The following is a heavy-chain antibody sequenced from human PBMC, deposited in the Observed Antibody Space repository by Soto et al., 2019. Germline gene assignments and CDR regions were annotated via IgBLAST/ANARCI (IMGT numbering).Heavy chain of an antibody. D-gene: IGHD3-10*01. CDR2: ISGSGDST. CDR3: AKALYGGFTY. J-gene: IGHJ4*02. V-gene: IGHV3-23*01. Sequence: EVRLLESGGGLVQPGGSLRLSCAASGFTFSVYAMSWVRQAPGKGLEWVSGISGSGDSTHYADSVKGRFTVSRDNSKSMLYLQPTRLRAEDTAIYYCAKALYGGFTYWGQGTLVTVSS. CDR1: GFTFSVYA.